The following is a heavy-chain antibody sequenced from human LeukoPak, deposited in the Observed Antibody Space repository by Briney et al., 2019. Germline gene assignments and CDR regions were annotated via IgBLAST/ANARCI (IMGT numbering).Heavy chain of an antibody. CDR3: ATTMVRGVFNWFDP. J-gene: IGHJ5*02. CDR2: ISAYNGNT. Sequence: GASVKVSCKASGYTFTSYGISWVRQAPGQGREWMGWISAYNGNTNYAQKLQGRVTMTTDTSTSTAYMELRSLRSDDTAVYYCATTMVRGVFNWFDPWGQGILVTVSS. D-gene: IGHD3-10*01. V-gene: IGHV1-18*01. CDR1: GYTFTSYG.